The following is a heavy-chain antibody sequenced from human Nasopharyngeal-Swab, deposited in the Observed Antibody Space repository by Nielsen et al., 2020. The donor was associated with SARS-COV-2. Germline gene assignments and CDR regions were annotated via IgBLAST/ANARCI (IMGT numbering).Heavy chain of an antibody. D-gene: IGHD3-22*01. CDR3: ARDPRVYYYDRSTSWYFDL. Sequence: SETLSLTCTVSGGSISSYYWSWIRQLPGKGLEWIGYIYYSGSTNYNPSLKSRVTISVDTSKNQFSLKLSSVTAADTAVYYCARDPRVYYYDRSTSWYFDLWGRGTLVTVSS. J-gene: IGHJ2*01. V-gene: IGHV4-59*01. CDR1: GGSISSYY. CDR2: IYYSGST.